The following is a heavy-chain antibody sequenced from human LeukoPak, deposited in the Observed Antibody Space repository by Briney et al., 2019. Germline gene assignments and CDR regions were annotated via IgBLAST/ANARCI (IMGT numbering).Heavy chain of an antibody. Sequence: GGSLRLSCAASGFSVSSNYMSWVRQAPGKGLEWVSVIYSGGTTYYADSVTGRFTISRDNSKNTLYLQMNSPRAEDTALYYCASGITGTNNWFDPWGQGTLVTVSS. CDR2: IYSGGTT. D-gene: IGHD1-20*01. J-gene: IGHJ5*02. CDR1: GFSVSSNY. CDR3: ASGITGTNNWFDP. V-gene: IGHV3-66*02.